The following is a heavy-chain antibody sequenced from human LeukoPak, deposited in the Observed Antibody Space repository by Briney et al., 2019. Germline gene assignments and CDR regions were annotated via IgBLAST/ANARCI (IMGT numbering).Heavy chain of an antibody. J-gene: IGHJ4*02. CDR3: ARGPPNWGYDY. V-gene: IGHV1-8*01. CDR2: MSPNSGDT. D-gene: IGHD7-27*01. CDR1: GYTFTSYD. Sequence: GASVKVSCKASGYTFTSYDFNWVRQATVQRPEWMGWMSPNSGDTGYAQKFQDRVTMTRNTSISTAYMELSSLRSDDTAVYYCARGPPNWGYDYWGPGTLVTVSS.